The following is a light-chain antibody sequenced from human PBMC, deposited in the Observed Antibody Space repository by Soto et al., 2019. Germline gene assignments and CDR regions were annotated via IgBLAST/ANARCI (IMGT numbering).Light chain of an antibody. V-gene: IGKV3-20*01. CDR1: QSVSSSY. J-gene: IGKJ4*01. Sequence: EIVLTQSPGTLSLSPGERATLSCRAGQSVSSSYLAWYQQKPGQAPRLLIYGASSRATGIPDRFSGSGSGTDFTLTISRLEPEDFAVYYCQQYGSSPLLTFGGGTKV. CDR3: QQYGSSPLLT. CDR2: GAS.